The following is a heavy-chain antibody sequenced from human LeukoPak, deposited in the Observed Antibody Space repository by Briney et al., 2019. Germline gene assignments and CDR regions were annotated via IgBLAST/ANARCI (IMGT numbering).Heavy chain of an antibody. J-gene: IGHJ3*02. Sequence: PSETLSLTCTVSGGSISSSSYYWGWIRQPPGKGLEWIGSIYYSGSTYYNPSLKSRVTISVDTSKNQFSLKLSSVTAADTAVYYCARGSRDGYSLGAFDIWGQGTMVTVSS. V-gene: IGHV4-39*01. CDR3: ARGSRDGYSLGAFDI. CDR1: GGSISSSSYY. CDR2: IYYSGST. D-gene: IGHD5-24*01.